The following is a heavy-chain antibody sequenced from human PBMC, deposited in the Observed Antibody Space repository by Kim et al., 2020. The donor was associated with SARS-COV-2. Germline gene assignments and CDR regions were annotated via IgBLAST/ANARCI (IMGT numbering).Heavy chain of an antibody. CDR2: ISAYNGNT. Sequence: ASVKVSCKASGYTFTSYGISWVRQAPGQGLEWMGWISAYNGNTNYAQKLQGRVTMTTDTSTSTAYMELRSLRSDDTAVYYYARDWLVVVPALIDDGNFDYWGQGTLVTVSS. J-gene: IGHJ4*02. D-gene: IGHD2-2*01. CDR3: ARDWLVVVPALIDDGNFDY. CDR1: GYTFTSYG. V-gene: IGHV1-18*04.